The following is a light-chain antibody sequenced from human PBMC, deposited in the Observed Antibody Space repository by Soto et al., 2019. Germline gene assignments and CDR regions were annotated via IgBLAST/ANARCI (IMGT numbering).Light chain of an antibody. CDR3: QSYDSSLSGWV. CDR1: ISNIGAGYD. CDR2: GNS. Sequence: QSVLTQPPSVSGAPGQRVTISCTGSISNIGAGYDVHWYQQLPGTAPKLLIYGNSNRPSGVPDRFSGSKSGTSASLAITGLQAEDEADYYCQSYDSSLSGWVFGTGTKLTVL. V-gene: IGLV1-40*01. J-gene: IGLJ1*01.